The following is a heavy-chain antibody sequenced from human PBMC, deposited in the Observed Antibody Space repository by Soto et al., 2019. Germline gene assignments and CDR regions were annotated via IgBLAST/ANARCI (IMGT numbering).Heavy chain of an antibody. D-gene: IGHD1-20*01. V-gene: IGHV4-39*01. CDR1: SGSISVTNVF. J-gene: IGHJ4*02. CDR2: IDYSGTA. CDR3: ARITGRHLDY. Sequence: PSETLSLTCTVSSGSISVTNVFWGWVRQPPGKGLEWIGNIDYSGTAYFSPSLATRVTFFVDTSKNQFSLTLYSLFAADTAVYYCARITGRHLDYWGQGILVTVSS.